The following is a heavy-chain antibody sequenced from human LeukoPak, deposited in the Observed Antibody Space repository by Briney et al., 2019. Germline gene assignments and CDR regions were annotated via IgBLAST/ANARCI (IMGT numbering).Heavy chain of an antibody. V-gene: IGHV4-59*12. CDR3: ARDLSSHYYDSSGYLLTPKSLFDY. D-gene: IGHD3-22*01. Sequence: NPSETLSLTCTVSGGSISSYYWSWIRQPPGKGLEWIGYIYYSGSTNYNPSLKSRVTISVDTSKNQFSLKPSSVTAADTAVYYCARDLSSHYYDSSGYLLTPKSLFDYWGQGTLVTVSS. J-gene: IGHJ4*02. CDR2: IYYSGST. CDR1: GGSISSYY.